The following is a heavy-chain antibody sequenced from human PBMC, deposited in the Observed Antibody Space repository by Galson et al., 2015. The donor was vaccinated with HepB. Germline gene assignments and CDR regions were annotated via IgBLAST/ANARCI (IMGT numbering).Heavy chain of an antibody. CDR1: GFTVSSNY. J-gene: IGHJ6*02. CDR3: ARAILSLRIAVAGPVYGMDV. V-gene: IGHV3-66*01. CDR2: IYSGAST. Sequence: SLRLSCAASGFTVSSNYMSWVRQAPGKGLERVSAIYSGASTYYADSVKGSFTISRDNSKNTLYLQMDSLRAEDTAVYYCARAILSLRIAVAGPVYGMDVWGQGTTVTVSS. D-gene: IGHD6-19*01.